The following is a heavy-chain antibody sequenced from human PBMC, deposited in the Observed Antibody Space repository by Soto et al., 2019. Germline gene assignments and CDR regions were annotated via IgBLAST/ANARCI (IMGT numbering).Heavy chain of an antibody. J-gene: IGHJ4*02. CDR1: GFTFSSNW. CDR3: AKGFDTMVRGVIITPYFDY. D-gene: IGHD3-10*01. CDR2: IRQDGSEK. Sequence: GGSLRLSCVGSGFTFSSNWMTWVRQAPGKGLEWVGNIRQDGSEKNYVDSVKGRFTISRDNAKNSLYLQMNSLRAEDTAVYYCAKGFDTMVRGVIITPYFDYWGQGTLVTVSS. V-gene: IGHV3-7*02.